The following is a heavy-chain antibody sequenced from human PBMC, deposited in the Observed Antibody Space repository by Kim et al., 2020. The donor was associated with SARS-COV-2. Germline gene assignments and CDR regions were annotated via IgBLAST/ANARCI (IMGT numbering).Heavy chain of an antibody. CDR3: ARAWGGPKYGMDV. D-gene: IGHD3-16*01. Sequence: SETLSLTCAVYGGSFSGHYWSWIRQPPGKGLEWIGEINHSGSTNYNPSLKSRVTISVDTSKNQFSLKLSSVTAADTAVYYCARAWGGPKYGMDVWGQGTTVTVSS. V-gene: IGHV4-34*01. CDR2: INHSGST. CDR1: GGSFSGHY. J-gene: IGHJ6*02.